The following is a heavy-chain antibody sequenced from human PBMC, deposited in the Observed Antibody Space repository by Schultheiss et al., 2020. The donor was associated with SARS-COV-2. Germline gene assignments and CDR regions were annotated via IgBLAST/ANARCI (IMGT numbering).Heavy chain of an antibody. CDR2: VSGSGGNT. CDR1: GFTFSSYA. D-gene: IGHD3-9*01. CDR3: AKRDGRLVTQYYVDY. J-gene: IGHJ4*02. Sequence: GGSLRLSCAASGFTFSSYAMSWVRQAPGKGMEWVSAVSGSGGNTYYADSVKGRFTISRDNTKNTLYLQMNSLRAEDTAVYYCAKRDGRLVTQYYVDYWGQGTLVTGSS. V-gene: IGHV3-23*01.